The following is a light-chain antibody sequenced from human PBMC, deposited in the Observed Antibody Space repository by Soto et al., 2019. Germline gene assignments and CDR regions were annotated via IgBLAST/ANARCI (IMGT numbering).Light chain of an antibody. V-gene: IGKV3-15*01. CDR2: GAS. CDR3: QQYDRWPHT. J-gene: IGKJ2*01. CDR1: QSISGD. Sequence: EIVMTQSPATLSVSPGERVTLSCGASQSISGDLAWYQQKPGQAPRLVIYGASTRATGVPARFSGSGSATEFTLTISSLQSEDFAVYYCQQYDRWPHTFGLGTSLEIK.